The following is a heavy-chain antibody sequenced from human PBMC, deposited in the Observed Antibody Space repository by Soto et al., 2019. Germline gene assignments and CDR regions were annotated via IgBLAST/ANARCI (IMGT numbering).Heavy chain of an antibody. CDR3: ARELVGYCSGGSCRDAFDI. CDR2: IYSGGST. Sequence: GGSLRLSCAASGFTVSSNYMSWVRQAPGKGLEWVSVIYSGGSTYYADSVKGRFTISRDNSKNTLYLQMNSLRAEDTAVYYCARELVGYCSGGSCRDAFDIWGQGTMVTVSS. CDR1: GFTVSSNY. V-gene: IGHV3-66*01. J-gene: IGHJ3*02. D-gene: IGHD2-15*01.